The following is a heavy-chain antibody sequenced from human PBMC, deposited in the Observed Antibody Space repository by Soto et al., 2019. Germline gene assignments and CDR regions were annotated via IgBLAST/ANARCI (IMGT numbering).Heavy chain of an antibody. CDR3: TRGKTYCSGGSCYEQFDY. V-gene: IGHV4-34*01. CDR2: INHSGRT. CDR1: GGSFSGYY. J-gene: IGHJ4*02. D-gene: IGHD2-15*01. Sequence: SETLSLTCAVSGGSFSGYYCSWSWIRQPQGKGLEWIGEINHSGRTNYNPSLTSRVTMSVDTSKNQFSLKLSSVTAADTAVYYCTRGKTYCSGGSCYEQFDYWGQGALVTVSS.